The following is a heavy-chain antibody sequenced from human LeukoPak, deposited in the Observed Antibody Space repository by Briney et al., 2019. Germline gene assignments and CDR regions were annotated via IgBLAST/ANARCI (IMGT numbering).Heavy chain of an antibody. CDR1: GFTFSSYE. CDR2: ISSSGSTI. V-gene: IGHV3-48*03. CDR3: AREVGYSSGWYRPGFDY. J-gene: IGHJ4*02. Sequence: PGGSLRPSCAASGFTFSSYEMNWVRQAPGKGLEWVSYISSSGSTIYYADSVKGRFTISRDNAKNSLYLQMNSLRAEDTAVYYCAREVGYSSGWYRPGFDYWGQGTLVTVSS. D-gene: IGHD6-19*01.